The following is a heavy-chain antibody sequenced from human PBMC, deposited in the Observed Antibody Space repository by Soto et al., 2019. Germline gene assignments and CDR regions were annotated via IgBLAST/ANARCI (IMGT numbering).Heavy chain of an antibody. V-gene: IGHV3-23*01. CDR2: ISDSGST. J-gene: IGHJ6*03. D-gene: IGHD2-15*01. CDR3: AKGGEGYCSGTSCLYHMDA. CDR1: GFTFSSYA. Sequence: EVQLLESGGGLVQPGGSRRLSCAASGFTFSSYAMSWVRQAPGKGLEWVSTISDSGSTYYADSVKGRFTISRDISKNTLYAQMSSLRAEGTAVYYCAKGGEGYCSGTSCLYHMDAWGKGTTVTVSS.